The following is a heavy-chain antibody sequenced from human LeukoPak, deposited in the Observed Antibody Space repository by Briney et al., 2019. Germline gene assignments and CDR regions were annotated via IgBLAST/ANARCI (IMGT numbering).Heavy chain of an antibody. D-gene: IGHD3-3*01. CDR1: GGPFSGYY. CDR3: ARGPRTYDFWSGYYDAFDI. V-gene: IGHV4-34*01. J-gene: IGHJ3*02. CDR2: ISHSGST. Sequence: SETLSLTCAVYGGPFSGYYWSWIRQPPGKGLEWIGEISHSGSTNCNPSLRSRVTISVDTSKNQFSLKVSSVTAADTAVYYCARGPRTYDFWSGYYDAFDIWGQGTMVTVSS.